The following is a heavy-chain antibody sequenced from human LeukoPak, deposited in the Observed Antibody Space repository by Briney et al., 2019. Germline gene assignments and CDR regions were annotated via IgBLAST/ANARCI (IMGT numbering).Heavy chain of an antibody. V-gene: IGHV3-30-3*01. CDR3: ARDRIHAFDY. J-gene: IGHJ4*02. Sequence: PGGSLRLSCSASGFTFSSYAMHGVRQAPGKGLEWVAVISYDGSNKYYAHSVKGRFTISRDNSKNTLYLQMNSLRAEDTAVYYCARDRIHAFDYWGQGTLVTVSS. CDR1: GFTFSSYA. CDR2: ISYDGSNK. D-gene: IGHD2/OR15-2a*01.